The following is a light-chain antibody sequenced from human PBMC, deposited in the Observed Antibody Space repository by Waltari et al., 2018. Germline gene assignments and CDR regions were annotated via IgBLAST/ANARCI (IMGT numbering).Light chain of an antibody. CDR2: DAS. V-gene: IGKV3-11*01. CDR1: QSVSSS. J-gene: IGKJ4*01. CDR3: QHRSNWPSLT. Sequence: EIVLTQSPATLSLSPGARATLSCRASQSVSSSLAWYQQKGGQAPRLLIYDASNRAAGIPARFSGSGSGTDFTLTISSLEPEDFTVYYCQHRSNWPSLTFGGGTKVEI.